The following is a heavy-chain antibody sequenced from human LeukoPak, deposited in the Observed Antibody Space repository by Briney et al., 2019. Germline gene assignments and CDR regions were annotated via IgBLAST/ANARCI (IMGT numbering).Heavy chain of an antibody. D-gene: IGHD3-10*01. CDR2: ISAYNGNT. V-gene: IGHV1-18*01. CDR3: ARDYSGQDLRIPRY. J-gene: IGHJ4*02. Sequence: GASVKVSYKASGYTFTSYGISWVRQAPGQGLEWMGWISAYNGNTNYAQKLQGRVTMTTDTSTSTAYMELRCLRSDDTAVYYCARDYSGQDLRIPRYWGQGTLVTVSS. CDR1: GYTFTSYG.